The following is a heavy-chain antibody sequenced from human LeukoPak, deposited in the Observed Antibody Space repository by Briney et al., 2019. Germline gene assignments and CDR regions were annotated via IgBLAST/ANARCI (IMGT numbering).Heavy chain of an antibody. J-gene: IGHJ5*02. Sequence: SETLSLTCAVYGGSFSGYYWSWIRQPPGKGLEWIGEINHSGSTYYNPSLKSRVTISVDTSKNQFSLKLSSVTAADTAVYYCARRKRSGCSSTSCLLNWFDPWGQGTLVTVSS. CDR3: ARRKRSGCSSTSCLLNWFDP. CDR2: INHSGST. CDR1: GGSFSGYY. D-gene: IGHD2-2*01. V-gene: IGHV4-34*01.